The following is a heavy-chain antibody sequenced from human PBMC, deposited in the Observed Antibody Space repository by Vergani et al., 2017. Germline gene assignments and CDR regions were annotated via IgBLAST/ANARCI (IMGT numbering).Heavy chain of an antibody. CDR2: FDHEDGET. D-gene: IGHD2-2*01. Sequence: QVQLVQSGAEVKKPGASVKVSCKVSGYTLTELSMHWVRQAPGKGLEWMGGFDHEDGETIYAQKFQGRVTMTEDTSTDTAYMELSSLRSEDTAVYYCAISLLVVVHSKYNWFDPWGQGTLVTVSS. CDR3: AISLLVVVHSKYNWFDP. J-gene: IGHJ5*02. V-gene: IGHV1-24*01. CDR1: GYTLTELS.